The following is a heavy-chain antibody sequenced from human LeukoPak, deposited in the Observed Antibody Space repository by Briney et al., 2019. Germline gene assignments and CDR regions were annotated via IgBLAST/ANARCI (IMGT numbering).Heavy chain of an antibody. CDR2: ISSSSRFI. CDR3: ARDSYYDSSAYSAFDI. J-gene: IGHJ3*02. CDR1: GFTFSTHN. D-gene: IGHD3-22*01. V-gene: IGHV3-21*01. Sequence: PGGSLRLSCAASGFTFSTHNMKWVRPAPGEGLGWVSSISSSSRFIYYADSLKGRFTISRDNAKNSLYLQMNSLRAEDTAVYYCARDSYYDSSAYSAFDIWGQGTMVTVSS.